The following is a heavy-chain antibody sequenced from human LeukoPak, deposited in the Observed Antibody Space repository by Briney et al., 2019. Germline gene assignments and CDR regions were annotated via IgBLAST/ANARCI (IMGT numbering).Heavy chain of an antibody. J-gene: IGHJ5*02. CDR2: IYHSGST. CDR3: AKGYCSGGSCNNWFDP. V-gene: IGHV4-4*02. D-gene: IGHD2-15*01. Sequence: SGTLSLTCAVSGGSISSSNWWSWVRQPPGKGLEWIGEIYHSGSTNYNPSLKSRVTMSVDKSKNQFSLKLSSVTAADTAVYYCAKGYCSGGSCNNWFDPWGQGTLVTVSS. CDR1: GGSISSSNW.